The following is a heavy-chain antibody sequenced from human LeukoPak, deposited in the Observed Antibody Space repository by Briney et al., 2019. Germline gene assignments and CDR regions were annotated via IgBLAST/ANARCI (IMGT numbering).Heavy chain of an antibody. J-gene: IGHJ6*03. CDR3: ARASAVVPAANKTGYYYYMDV. D-gene: IGHD2-2*01. CDR2: INHSGST. Sequence: PSETLSLICAVYGGSFSGYYWSWIRQPPGKGLEWIGEINHSGSTNYNPSLKSRVTISVDTSKNQFSLKLSSVTAAGTAVYYCARASAVVPAANKTGYYYYMDVWGKGTTVTVSS. V-gene: IGHV4-34*01. CDR1: GGSFSGYY.